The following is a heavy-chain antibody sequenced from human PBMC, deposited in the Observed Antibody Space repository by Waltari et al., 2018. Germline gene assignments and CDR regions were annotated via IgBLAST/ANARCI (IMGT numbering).Heavy chain of an antibody. V-gene: IGHV3-74*01. CDR2: IDSEGCGT. D-gene: IGHD3-10*01. CDR1: GFTFSSSW. J-gene: IGHJ4*02. CDR3: GRREGSVTMVRGIDY. Sequence: EVQLVESGGGLVQPGGSLRLSCAASGFTFSSSWMHWVRQAPGKGLVWVSRIDSEGCGTNYADSVKGRFTISRDNAKNTLYLQMNSLRAEDTAVYYCGRREGSVTMVRGIDYWGQGTLVTVSS.